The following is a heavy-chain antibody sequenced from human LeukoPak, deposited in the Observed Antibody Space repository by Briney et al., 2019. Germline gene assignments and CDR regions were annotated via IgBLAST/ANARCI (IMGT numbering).Heavy chain of an antibody. Sequence: PSETLSLTCTVSGGSISSSSYYWGWIRQPPGKGLEWIGSIYYSGSTYYNPSLKSRVTISVDRSKNQFSLKLSSVTAADTAVYYCARGGIVVGSRHAFDIWGQGTMVTVSS. CDR3: ARGGIVVGSRHAFDI. D-gene: IGHD2-2*01. CDR1: GGSISSSSYY. J-gene: IGHJ3*02. CDR2: IYYSGST. V-gene: IGHV4-39*07.